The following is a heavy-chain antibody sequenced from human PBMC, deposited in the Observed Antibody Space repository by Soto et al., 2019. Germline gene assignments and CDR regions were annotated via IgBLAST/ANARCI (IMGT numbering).Heavy chain of an antibody. CDR3: ARDYYGMDV. J-gene: IGHJ6*02. Sequence: SETLSLTCTVSGGSISSGGYSWTRIRQSPGKGLEWIGYTYQSGSAYYNPSLKSRVTISVDRSKNQFSLNLTSVTAADTAVYYCARDYYGMDVWGQGTTVTVSS. CDR2: TYQSGSA. CDR1: GGSISSGGYS. V-gene: IGHV4-30-2*06.